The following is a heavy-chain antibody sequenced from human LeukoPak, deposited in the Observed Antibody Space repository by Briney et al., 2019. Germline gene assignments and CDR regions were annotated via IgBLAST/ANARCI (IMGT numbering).Heavy chain of an antibody. J-gene: IGHJ6*03. V-gene: IGHV1-2*04. CDR3: ARGSSSGWTYYYYYYYMDV. CDR2: NNPNSGGT. D-gene: IGHD6-19*01. Sequence: ASVKVSCKASGYTFTGYYMHWVRQAPGQGLEWMGWNNPNSGGTNYAQKFQGWVTMTRDTSISTAYMELSRLRSDDTAVYYCARGSSSGWTYYYYYYYMDVWGKGTTVTVSS. CDR1: GYTFTGYY.